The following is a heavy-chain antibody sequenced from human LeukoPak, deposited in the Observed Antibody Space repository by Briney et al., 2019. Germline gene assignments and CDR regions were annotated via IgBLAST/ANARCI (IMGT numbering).Heavy chain of an antibody. V-gene: IGHV4-34*01. D-gene: IGHD4-17*01. Sequence: PSETLSLTCGVSGVSFDDYYWSWVRQTSGKGLEWLGEINHSGYTNDSPSLKSRVTLSIDTSRKQFSLNLRSVTVADAGIYYCTRMTTGHDYWGQGTLVTVSS. CDR2: INHSGYT. CDR1: GVSFDDYY. CDR3: TRMTTGHDY. J-gene: IGHJ4*02.